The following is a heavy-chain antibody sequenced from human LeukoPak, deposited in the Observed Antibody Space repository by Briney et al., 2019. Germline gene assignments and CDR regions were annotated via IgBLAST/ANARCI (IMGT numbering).Heavy chain of an antibody. Sequence: GGSLRLSCAASGFTFSSYAMHWVRQAPGKGLEWVAVISYDGSNKYYADSVKGRFTNSRDNSKNTLYLQMNSLRAEDTAVYYCARDEGGSSCFDYWGQGTLVTVSS. CDR2: ISYDGSNK. V-gene: IGHV3-30-3*01. J-gene: IGHJ4*02. CDR3: ARDEGGSSCFDY. CDR1: GFTFSSYA. D-gene: IGHD6-13*01.